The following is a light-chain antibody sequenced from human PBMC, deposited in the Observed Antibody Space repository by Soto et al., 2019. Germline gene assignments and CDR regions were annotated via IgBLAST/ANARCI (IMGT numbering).Light chain of an antibody. CDR3: QQYHNWPRT. V-gene: IGKV3-15*01. CDR1: ESVSYN. Sequence: ERVMTQSPATLSVSPGETVTLSCRASESVSYNLAWYQQKPGQAPRLLIYGASTRATDIPARLSGSGSGTEHTLTISSLQSEDFATYYCQQYHNWPRTVGQGTKVEIK. J-gene: IGKJ1*01. CDR2: GAS.